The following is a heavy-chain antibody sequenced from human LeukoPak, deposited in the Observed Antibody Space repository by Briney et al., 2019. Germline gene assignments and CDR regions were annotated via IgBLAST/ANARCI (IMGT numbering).Heavy chain of an antibody. V-gene: IGHV3-66*01. CDR2: IYSGGST. J-gene: IGHJ5*02. D-gene: IGHD6-13*01. Sequence: GGSLRLSCAASGFTVSSNYMSWVRQAPGKGLEWVSVIYSGGSTYYADSVKGRFTISRDNSKNTLYLQMNSLRAEDTAVYYCARGVAAAGPYNWFDPWGQGTLVTVSS. CDR1: GFTVSSNY. CDR3: ARGVAAAGPYNWFDP.